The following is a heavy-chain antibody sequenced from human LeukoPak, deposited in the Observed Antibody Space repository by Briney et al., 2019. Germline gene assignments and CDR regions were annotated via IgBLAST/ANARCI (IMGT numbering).Heavy chain of an antibody. Sequence: ASVKVSCKASGFTFTTYTMYWVRQAPGQRLEWMGWINTDNGDTKYSQMFQGRVSITRDTSATTAYMELSSLRSEDTAVYYCARDRGTYYYGSSGYLYWGQGTLVTVSS. CDR2: INTDNGDT. CDR3: ARDRGTYYYGSSGYLY. J-gene: IGHJ4*02. CDR1: GFTFTTYT. V-gene: IGHV1-3*04. D-gene: IGHD3-22*01.